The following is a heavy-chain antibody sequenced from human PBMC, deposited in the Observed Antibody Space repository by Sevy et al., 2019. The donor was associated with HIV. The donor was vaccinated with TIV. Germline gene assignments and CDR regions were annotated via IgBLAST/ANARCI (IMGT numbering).Heavy chain of an antibody. D-gene: IGHD2-8*01. V-gene: IGHV3-23*01. CDR3: AREGCTRPHDF. CDR2: LSFDCGQI. CDR1: GFTFNKYS. J-gene: IGHJ4*02. Sequence: GGSLRLSCLASGFTFNKYSMSWVRQAPGKGLERVSTLSFDCGQINYADSVKGRFTISRDDSKNTLYLQMNSLRAEDTAVYYCAREGCTRPHDFWGQGTLVTVSS.